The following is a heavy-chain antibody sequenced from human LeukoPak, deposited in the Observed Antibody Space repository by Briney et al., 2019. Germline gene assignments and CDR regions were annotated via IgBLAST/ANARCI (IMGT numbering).Heavy chain of an antibody. D-gene: IGHD3-22*01. CDR2: ISYDGSNK. Sequence: GGSLRLSCAASGFTFSSYGMHWVRQAPGKGLEWVAVISYDGSNKYYADSVKGRFTISRDNSKNTLYLQMNSLRAEDTAVYYCAKDRRYYDSSGYMYYFDYWGQGTLVTVSS. CDR3: AKDRRYYDSSGYMYYFDY. J-gene: IGHJ4*02. CDR1: GFTFSSYG. V-gene: IGHV3-30*18.